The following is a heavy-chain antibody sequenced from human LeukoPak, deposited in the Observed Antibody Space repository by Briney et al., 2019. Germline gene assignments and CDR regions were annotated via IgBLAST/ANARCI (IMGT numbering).Heavy chain of an antibody. D-gene: IGHD6-13*01. V-gene: IGHV4-34*01. CDR2: INHSGST. Sequence: ASETLSLTCAVYGGSFSGYYWSWIRQPPGKGLEWIGEINHSGSTNYNPSLKSRVTISVDTSKNQFSLKLSSVTAADTAVYYCGGSSSWYYYGMDVWGKGTTVTVSS. J-gene: IGHJ6*04. CDR3: GGSSSWYYYGMDV. CDR1: GGSFSGYY.